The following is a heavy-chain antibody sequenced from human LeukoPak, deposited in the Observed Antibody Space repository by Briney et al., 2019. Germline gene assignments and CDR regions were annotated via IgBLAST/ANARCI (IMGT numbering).Heavy chain of an antibody. CDR1: GFTFSSYW. Sequence: GGSLRLSCAASGFTFSSYWMSWVRQAPGKGLEWVANINQDGSEKYYVDSVKGRFTISRDNAKNSLYLQMNSLSAEDTAVYYCARAGALWFGELYHYWGQGTLVTVSS. CDR2: INQDGSEK. CDR3: ARAGALWFGELYHY. V-gene: IGHV3-7*01. D-gene: IGHD3-10*01. J-gene: IGHJ4*02.